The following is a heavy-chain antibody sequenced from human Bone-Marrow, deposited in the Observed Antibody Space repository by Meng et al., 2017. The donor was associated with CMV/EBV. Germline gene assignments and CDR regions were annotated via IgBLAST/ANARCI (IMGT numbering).Heavy chain of an antibody. V-gene: IGHV1-69*05. CDR2: IIPIFGTA. Sequence: SVKVSCKASGGTFSSYAISWVRQAPGQGLEWMGGIIPIFGTANYAQKFQGRVTITTDESTSTAYMELSSLRSEDTAVYYCARSEYCSSTSCYTPRLSYYYYGMDVWGQGNTVTVSS. CDR3: ARSEYCSSTSCYTPRLSYYYYGMDV. J-gene: IGHJ6*02. CDR1: GGTFSSYA. D-gene: IGHD2-2*01.